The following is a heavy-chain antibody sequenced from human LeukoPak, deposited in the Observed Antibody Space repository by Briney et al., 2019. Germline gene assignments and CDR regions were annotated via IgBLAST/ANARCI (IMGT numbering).Heavy chain of an antibody. CDR3: ARVTAMVSNDAFDI. CDR2: IIPIFGTA. Sequence: ASVKVSCKASGGTFSSYAISWVRQAPGQGLEWMGGIIPIFGTANYAQKFQGRVTITADESTSTAYMELSSLRSEDTAVYYCARVTAMVSNDAFDIWGQGTMVTVSS. V-gene: IGHV1-69*01. D-gene: IGHD5-18*01. J-gene: IGHJ3*02. CDR1: GGTFSSYA.